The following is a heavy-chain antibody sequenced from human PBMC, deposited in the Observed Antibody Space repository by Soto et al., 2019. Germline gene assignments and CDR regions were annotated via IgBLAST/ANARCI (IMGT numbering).Heavy chain of an antibody. V-gene: IGHV1-18*01. CDR3: ARTSTYYYGSGSYYNRWPLDY. Sequence: ASVKVSCKASGYTFTSYGISWVRHAPGQGLEWMGWISAYNGNTNYAQKLQGRVTMTTDTSTSTAYMELRSLRSDDTAVYYCARTSTYYYGSGSYYNRWPLDYWGQGTLVTVSS. J-gene: IGHJ4*02. D-gene: IGHD3-10*01. CDR1: GYTFTSYG. CDR2: ISAYNGNT.